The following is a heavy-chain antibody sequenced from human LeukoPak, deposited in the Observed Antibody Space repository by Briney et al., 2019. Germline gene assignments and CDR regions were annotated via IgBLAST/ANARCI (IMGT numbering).Heavy chain of an antibody. Sequence: GGSLRLSCAASGFTFSSYSMNWVRQAPGKGLEWVSYISSSSSTIYYADSVKGRFTISRDNAKNSLYLQMNSLRAEDTAVYFCAREDPRTGYWFFDLWGRGTLVTVSS. CDR1: GFTFSSYS. V-gene: IGHV3-48*01. CDR2: ISSSSSTI. CDR3: AREDPRTGYWFFDL. J-gene: IGHJ2*01.